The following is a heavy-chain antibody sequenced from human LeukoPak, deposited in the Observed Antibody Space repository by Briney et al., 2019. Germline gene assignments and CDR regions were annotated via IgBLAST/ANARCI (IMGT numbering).Heavy chain of an antibody. CDR3: ARGCSAVRCPADY. D-gene: IGHD2-15*01. V-gene: IGHV3-74*01. J-gene: IGHJ4*02. Sequence: GGSLRLSCAASGFTLSSYWLHWVRQAPGGGLVWVSQISPDGNITPYADSVKGRFTISRDNSKNTLYLQINALKAEDTAVYYCARGCSAVRCPADYWGQGSLVTVSS. CDR2: ISPDGNIT. CDR1: GFTLSSYW.